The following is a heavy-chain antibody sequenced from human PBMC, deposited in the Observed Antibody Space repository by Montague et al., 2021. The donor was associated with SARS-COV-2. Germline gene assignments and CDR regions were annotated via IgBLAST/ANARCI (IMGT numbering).Heavy chain of an antibody. CDR1: GGSISGYY. D-gene: IGHD2/OR15-2a*01. J-gene: IGHJ4*03. CDR3: ARLAYGFLFIVYYYYFDV. V-gene: IGHV4-34*01. CDR2: INHSGST. Sequence: SETLSLTCTVSGGSISGYYWSWIRQPPGKGLEWIGEINHSGSTNYNPSLKSRVTISIDTSKNQFSLKLSSVTAADTALYYCARLAYGFLFIVYYYYFDVWGQGTLVTVSS.